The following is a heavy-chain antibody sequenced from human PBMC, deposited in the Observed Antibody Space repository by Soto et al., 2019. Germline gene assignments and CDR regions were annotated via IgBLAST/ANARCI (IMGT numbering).Heavy chain of an antibody. D-gene: IGHD2-2*01. CDR2: MNPNSGNT. V-gene: IGHV1-8*01. Sequence: ASVKVSCKASGYTFTSYDINWVRQATGQGLEWMGWMNPNSGNTGFAQKFRGRVTMTRNTSISTAYMELSSLRAEDTAVYYCAKQKGVPAAPFDYWGQGTLVTVSS. CDR3: AKQKGVPAAPFDY. CDR1: GYTFTSYD. J-gene: IGHJ4*02.